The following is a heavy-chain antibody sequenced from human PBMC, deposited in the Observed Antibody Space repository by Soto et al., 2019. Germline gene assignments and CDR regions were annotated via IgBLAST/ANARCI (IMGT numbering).Heavy chain of an antibody. CDR1: GDSISSGGYS. CDR3: ARFYGDYYNWFDP. Sequence: QLQLQESGSGLVKPSQTLSLTCAVSGDSISSGGYSWSWIRQLPGKGLEWIGYIYHSGSTYYNQSLKRRVTISVDRSKNQFSLKLSSVTAADTAVYYCARFYGDYYNWFDPWGQGTLVTVSS. CDR2: IYHSGST. V-gene: IGHV4-30-2*01. D-gene: IGHD4-17*01. J-gene: IGHJ5*02.